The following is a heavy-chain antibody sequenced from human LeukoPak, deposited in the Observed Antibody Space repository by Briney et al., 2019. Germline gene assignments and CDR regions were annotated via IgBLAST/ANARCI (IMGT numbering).Heavy chain of an antibody. J-gene: IGHJ4*02. D-gene: IGHD4-17*01. CDR2: IYHSGST. CDR3: ARTPLNYGIDY. Sequence: SETLSLTCTVSGYSISSGYYWGWIRQPPGKGLEWIRSIYHSGSTYYNPSLKSRVTISVDTSKNQFSLKLSSVTAADTAVYYCARTPLNYGIDYWGQGTLVTVSS. CDR1: GYSISSGYY. V-gene: IGHV4-38-2*02.